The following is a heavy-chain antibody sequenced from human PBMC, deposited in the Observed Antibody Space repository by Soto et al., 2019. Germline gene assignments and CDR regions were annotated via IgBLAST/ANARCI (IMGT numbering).Heavy chain of an antibody. CDR1: GGSISSGGYY. CDR2: IYYSGST. J-gene: IGHJ5*02. D-gene: IGHD2-15*01. CDR3: ARVERGGSCYGFDP. V-gene: IGHV4-31*03. Sequence: ASETLSLTCTVSGGSISSGGYYWSWIRQHPGKGLEWIGYIYYSGSTYYNPSLKSRVTISVDTSKNQFSLKLSSVTAADTAVDYCARVERGGSCYGFDPWGQGTLVTVSS.